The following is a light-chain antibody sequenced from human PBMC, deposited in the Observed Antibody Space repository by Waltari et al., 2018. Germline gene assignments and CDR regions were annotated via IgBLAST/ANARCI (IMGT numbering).Light chain of an antibody. J-gene: IGKJ4*01. CDR3: QQYNNWPLT. V-gene: IGKV3-15*01. CDR2: RAS. CDR1: QSVTNN. Sequence: EIVMTQSPATLSLSTGERATLSCRASQSVTNNLAWYQQKPGQAPRLLIYRASTRATSIPARINCSGSGTEFTLTISSLQSEDFAFYYCQQYNNWPLTFGGGTKVEIK.